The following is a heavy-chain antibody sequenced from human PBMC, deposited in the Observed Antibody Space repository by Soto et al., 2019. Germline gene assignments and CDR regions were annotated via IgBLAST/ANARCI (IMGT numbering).Heavy chain of an antibody. CDR2: ISAYNGNT. V-gene: IGHV1-18*01. Sequence: ASVKVSCKASGYTFTSYCISWVRQAPGKGLEWMGWISAYNGNTNYAQKLQGRVTMTTDTSTSTAYMELRSLRSDDTAVYYCARVRGYDPRIYYYMDVWGKGTTVTVSS. CDR3: ARVRGYDPRIYYYMDV. J-gene: IGHJ6*03. CDR1: GYTFTSYC. D-gene: IGHD5-12*01.